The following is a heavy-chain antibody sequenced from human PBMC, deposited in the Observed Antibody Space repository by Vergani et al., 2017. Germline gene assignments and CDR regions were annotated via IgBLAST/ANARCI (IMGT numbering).Heavy chain of an antibody. CDR3: ARDPKNYYDSSGYYYPYYYGMDV. CDR2: IYTSGST. CDR1: GFSIDNGYY. D-gene: IGHD3-22*01. V-gene: IGHV4-4*07. Sequence: QVQLQESGPGLVKPSETLSLTCAVSGFSIDNGYYWSWIRQPAGKGLEWIGRIYTSGSTNYNPSLKSRVTISVDTSKNQFSLKLSSVTAADTAVYYCARDPKNYYDSSGYYYPYYYGMDVWGQGTTVTVYS. J-gene: IGHJ6*02.